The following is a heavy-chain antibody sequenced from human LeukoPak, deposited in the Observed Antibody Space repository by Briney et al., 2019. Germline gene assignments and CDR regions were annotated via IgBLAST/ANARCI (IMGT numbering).Heavy chain of an antibody. CDR1: GYTFSSCA. CDR3: ARDFEEAYWNHESGY. CDR2: INTNTGNP. Sequence: ASVKVSCKASGYTFSSCAINWVRQAPGQGLEWMGWINTNTGNPTYAQGFTGWFVFSLDTSVSTAYLQISSLKAEDTAVYYCARDFEEAYWNHESGYWGQGTLVTVSS. V-gene: IGHV7-4-1*02. D-gene: IGHD1-1*01. J-gene: IGHJ4*02.